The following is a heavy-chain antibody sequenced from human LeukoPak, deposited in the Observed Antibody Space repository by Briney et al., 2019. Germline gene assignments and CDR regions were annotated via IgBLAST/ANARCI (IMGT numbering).Heavy chain of an antibody. Sequence: GGSLRLSCAASGFTLTNYWMSWVRQAPGKGLEWVANVKQDGSGEYYVDSVKGRFTISRDSAKNSLYLQVNSLRAEDTAVYYCASGDFDCWGQGTLVTVSS. J-gene: IGHJ4*02. V-gene: IGHV3-7*03. CDR1: GFTLTNYW. CDR3: ASGDFDC. CDR2: VKQDGSGE. D-gene: IGHD7-27*01.